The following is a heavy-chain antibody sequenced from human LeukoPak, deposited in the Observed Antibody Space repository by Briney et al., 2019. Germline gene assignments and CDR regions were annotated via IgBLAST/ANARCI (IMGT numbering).Heavy chain of an antibody. CDR3: ARVRAVADWSDP. Sequence: GSVKVSCKASGYTFTSYGISWVRQAPGQGLERMGWISAYNGNTNYAQKLQGRVTMTTDTSTSTAYMELRSLRSDDTAVYYCARVRAVADWSDPWGQGTLVTVSS. V-gene: IGHV1-18*01. CDR1: GYTFTSYG. D-gene: IGHD6-19*01. J-gene: IGHJ5*02. CDR2: ISAYNGNT.